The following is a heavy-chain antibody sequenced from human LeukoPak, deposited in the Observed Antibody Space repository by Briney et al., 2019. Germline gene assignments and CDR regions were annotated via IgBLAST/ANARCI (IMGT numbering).Heavy chain of an antibody. CDR3: AKDVGWPGVAVADTDY. Sequence: GGSLRLSCAASGFTFSSYAMSWVRQAPGKGLEWVSAISGSGGSTYYADSVKGRFTISRDNSKNTLYLQMNSLRAEDTAVYYCAKDVGWPGVAVADTDYWGQGTLVTVSS. D-gene: IGHD6-19*01. J-gene: IGHJ4*02. CDR2: ISGSGGST. V-gene: IGHV3-23*01. CDR1: GFTFSSYA.